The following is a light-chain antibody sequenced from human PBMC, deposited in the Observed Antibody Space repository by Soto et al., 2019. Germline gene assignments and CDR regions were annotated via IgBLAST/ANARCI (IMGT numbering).Light chain of an antibody. CDR3: QVWGSSSDPVV. CDR2: DDI. J-gene: IGLJ2*01. Sequence: VLTQPPSLSVAPGQTARITCGGNNIGSKSVHWYQQKPGQAPVLVVYDDIDRPSGIPERFSGSNSGNTATLTISRVEVGDEADYYCQVWGSSSDPVVFGGGTKLTVL. V-gene: IGLV3-21*02. CDR1: NIGSKS.